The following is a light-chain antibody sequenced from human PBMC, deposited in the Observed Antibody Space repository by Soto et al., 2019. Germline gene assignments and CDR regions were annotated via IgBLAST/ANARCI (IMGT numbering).Light chain of an antibody. CDR3: QQCRDVPLT. CDR1: QSISDW. J-gene: IGKJ4*01. Sequence: DIQMTQSPSTLSASVGDRVTITCRASQSISDWLAWYQQKPGKAPKLLIYDASNLETGVPSRFSGSGSGKYFSFTITSLQPEDVATYYCQQCRDVPLTFGGGTKVDI. V-gene: IGKV1-33*01. CDR2: DAS.